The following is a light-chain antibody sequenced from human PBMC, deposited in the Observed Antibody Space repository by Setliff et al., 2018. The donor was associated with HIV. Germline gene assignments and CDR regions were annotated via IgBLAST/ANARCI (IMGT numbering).Light chain of an antibody. CDR2: DVT. CDR1: RSDVGAYNY. J-gene: IGLJ1*01. V-gene: IGLV2-14*03. CDR3: SSYTSTTFYV. Sequence: QSALAQPASVSGSPGQSITISCTGTRSDVGAYNYVSWYQQHPGKAPKLMIYDVTNRPSGVSNRFSGSKSGNTASLTISGLQAEDEADYYCSSYTSTTFYVFGSGTKVTVL.